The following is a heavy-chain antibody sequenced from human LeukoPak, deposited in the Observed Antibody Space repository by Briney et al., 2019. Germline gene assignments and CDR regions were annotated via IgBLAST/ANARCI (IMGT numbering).Heavy chain of an antibody. D-gene: IGHD2-21*02. CDR3: ASGYCGGACQLGGVDM. CDR1: GGSISSSSYY. V-gene: IGHV4-39*07. CDR2: IYYIGNT. J-gene: IGHJ3*02. Sequence: SETLSLTCTVSGGSISSSSYYWGWIRQPPGKGLEYIGSIYYIGNTYYNPSLKSRVTISVDTSKNQFSLKLSSVTAADTAVYYCASGYCGGACQLGGVDMWGQGTMVTVSS.